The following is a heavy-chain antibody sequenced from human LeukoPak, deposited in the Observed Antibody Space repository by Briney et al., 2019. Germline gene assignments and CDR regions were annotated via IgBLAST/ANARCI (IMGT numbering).Heavy chain of an antibody. Sequence: NPSETLSLTCAVYGGSFRDYYWSWIRQPPGKGLEWIGEINHSGSTNYNPSLKSRVSISVDTSKNQFSLKLTSVTAADTAVYYCAGMRGGGIGYHYYVDVWGKGTTVIVSS. V-gene: IGHV4-34*01. D-gene: IGHD2-15*01. CDR3: AGMRGGGIGYHYYVDV. CDR1: GGSFRDYY. CDR2: INHSGST. J-gene: IGHJ6*03.